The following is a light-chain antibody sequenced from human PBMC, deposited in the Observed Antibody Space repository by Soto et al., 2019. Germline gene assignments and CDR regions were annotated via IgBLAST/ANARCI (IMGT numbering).Light chain of an antibody. Sequence: EIVMTQSPATLSLSPGEIATLSCRASQSVSSNLAWYQQKPGQAPRLLIYGASTRATGIPARFSGSGSATEFTLTISSLQSDDFAGYYCQQYNNWPLTFGQGTKVDIK. CDR2: GAS. V-gene: IGKV3-15*01. CDR1: QSVSSN. CDR3: QQYNNWPLT. J-gene: IGKJ1*01.